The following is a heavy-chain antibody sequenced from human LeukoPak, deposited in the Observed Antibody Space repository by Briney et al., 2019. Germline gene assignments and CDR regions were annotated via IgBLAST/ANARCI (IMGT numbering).Heavy chain of an antibody. CDR3: ASALAYCGGDCYSSYFQH. Sequence: ASVKVSCKASGYTFTSYGISWVRQAPGQGLEWMGWISAYNGNTNYAQKLQGRVTMTTDTSTSTAYMELRSLRSDDTAVYYCASALAYCGGDCYSSYFQHWGQGTLVTVSS. CDR1: GYTFTSYG. J-gene: IGHJ1*01. D-gene: IGHD2-21*02. CDR2: ISAYNGNT. V-gene: IGHV1-18*01.